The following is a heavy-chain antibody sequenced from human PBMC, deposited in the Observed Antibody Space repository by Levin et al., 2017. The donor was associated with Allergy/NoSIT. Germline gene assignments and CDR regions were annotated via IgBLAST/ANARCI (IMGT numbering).Heavy chain of an antibody. J-gene: IGHJ5*02. V-gene: IGHV4-39*01. CDR2: IYHSGTT. D-gene: IGHD2-15*01. CDR1: GGSISNSGHY. CDR3: ARSGGTDLDWFDP. Sequence: SETLSLTCTVSGGSISNSGHYWGWIRQPPGKGLEWIGSIYHSGTTYYNASLKSRVTISVDTSKNQFSLKLMSVTAADTAMYYCARSGGTDLDWFDPWGQGTLITVSS.